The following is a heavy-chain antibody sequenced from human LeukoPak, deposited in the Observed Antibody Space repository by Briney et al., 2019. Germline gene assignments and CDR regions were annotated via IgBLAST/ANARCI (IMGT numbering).Heavy chain of an antibody. Sequence: PGGSLRLSCAASGFTFRNYWMSWVRQAPGTGLEWVANIKQDGSDRNYVTSVRGRFTISRDNAESSLYLQMNSLRVEDTAVYYCVRNLAVAGTCFDSWGQGTLLTVSS. J-gene: IGHJ4*02. V-gene: IGHV3-7*03. CDR3: VRNLAVAGTCFDS. CDR1: GFTFRNYW. CDR2: IKQDGSDR. D-gene: IGHD6-19*01.